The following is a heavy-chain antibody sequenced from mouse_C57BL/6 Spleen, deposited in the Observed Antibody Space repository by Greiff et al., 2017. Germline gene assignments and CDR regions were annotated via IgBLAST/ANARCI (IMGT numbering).Heavy chain of an antibody. CDR3: ARHLPFDY. CDR2: ISGGGGNT. CDR1: GFTFSSYT. Sequence: EVMLVESGGGLVKPGGSLKLSCAASGFTFSSYTMSWVRQTPEKRLEWVATISGGGGNTDYPDSGKGRFTIARDNAKNTLYLQMSSLRSEDTALFYCARHLPFDYWGQGTTLTVSS. J-gene: IGHJ2*01. V-gene: IGHV5-9*01.